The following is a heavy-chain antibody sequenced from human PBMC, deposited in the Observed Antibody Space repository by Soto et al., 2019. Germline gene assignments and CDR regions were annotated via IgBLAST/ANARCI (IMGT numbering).Heavy chain of an antibody. J-gene: IGHJ6*02. V-gene: IGHV3-73*02. CDR2: IRSKANSYAT. CDR1: GFTFSGSA. D-gene: IGHD6-6*01. CDR3: TSGGEQLVRDYYYYGMDV. Sequence: EVQLVESGGGLVQPGGSLKLSCAASGFTFSGSAMHWVRQASGKGLEWVGRIRSKANSYATAYAASVKGRFTISRDDSKTTAYLQMNSLKTEDTAVYYCTSGGEQLVRDYYYYGMDVWGQGTTVTVSS.